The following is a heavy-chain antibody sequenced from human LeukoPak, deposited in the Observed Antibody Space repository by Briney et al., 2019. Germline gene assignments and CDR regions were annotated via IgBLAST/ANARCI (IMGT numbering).Heavy chain of an antibody. CDR1: GYTFTGYY. Sequence: ASVKVSCKASGYTFTGYYMHWVRLAPGQGLEWMGWINPNSGGTNYAQKFQGRVTMTRDTSISTAYMELSRLRSDDTAVYYCARDLIQLELYYFDYWGQGTLVTVSS. V-gene: IGHV1-2*02. CDR3: ARDLIQLELYYFDY. CDR2: INPNSGGT. D-gene: IGHD1-1*01. J-gene: IGHJ4*02.